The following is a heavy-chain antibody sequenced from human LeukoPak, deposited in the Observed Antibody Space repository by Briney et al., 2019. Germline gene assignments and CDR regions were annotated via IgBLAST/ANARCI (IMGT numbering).Heavy chain of an antibody. Sequence: ASVKVSCKASGYTFTGYYMHWVRQAPGQGLEWMGWINPNSGGTNYAQKFQGRVTMTRDTSISTAYMELSRLRSDDTAVYYCARDYCSSTSCQYYYYYYYMDVWGKGTTVTVSS. CDR3: ARDYCSSTSCQYYYYYYYMDV. CDR1: GYTFTGYY. J-gene: IGHJ6*03. D-gene: IGHD2-2*01. V-gene: IGHV1-2*02. CDR2: INPNSGGT.